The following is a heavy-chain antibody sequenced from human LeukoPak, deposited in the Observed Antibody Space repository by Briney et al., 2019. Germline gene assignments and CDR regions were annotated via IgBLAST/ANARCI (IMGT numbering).Heavy chain of an antibody. CDR1: GFTFSGSA. V-gene: IGHV3-73*01. Sequence: GSLRLSCAASGFTFSGSAMHWVRQASGKGLEWVGRIRSKANSYATAYAASVKGRFTISRDNSKNTLYLQMNSLRAEDTAVYYCARVLRGYYYFDYWGQGTLVTVSS. D-gene: IGHD3-22*01. J-gene: IGHJ4*02. CDR3: ARVLRGYYYFDY. CDR2: IRSKANSYAT.